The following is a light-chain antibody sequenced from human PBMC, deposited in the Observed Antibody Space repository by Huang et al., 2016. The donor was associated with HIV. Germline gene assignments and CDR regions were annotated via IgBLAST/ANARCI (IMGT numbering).Light chain of an antibody. CDR1: QTINTY. CDR2: AAS. V-gene: IGKV1-39*01. CDR3: QQTYSTPRT. J-gene: IGKJ1*01. Sequence: DIQMTQSPSSLSASVGDRDTITCRASQTINTYLNWYQQKPGKAPKLLIYAASSLHSGVPSRFSGSGSGTDFTLTISGLQREDFATYFCQQTYSTPRTFGQGTRVEIK.